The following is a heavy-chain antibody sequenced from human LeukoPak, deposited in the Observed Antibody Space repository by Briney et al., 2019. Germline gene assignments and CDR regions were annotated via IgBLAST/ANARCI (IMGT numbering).Heavy chain of an antibody. CDR1: GGSFSDYY. CDR3: ARGWGVATVRFDY. J-gene: IGHJ4*02. D-gene: IGHD5-12*01. CDR2: INHSGST. V-gene: IGHV4-34*01. Sequence: SETLSLTCAVYGGSFSDYYWSWIRQPPGKGLEWIGEINHSGSTNYNPSLKSRVTISVDTSKNQFSLKLSSVTAADTAVYYCARGWGVATVRFDYWGQGTLVTVSS.